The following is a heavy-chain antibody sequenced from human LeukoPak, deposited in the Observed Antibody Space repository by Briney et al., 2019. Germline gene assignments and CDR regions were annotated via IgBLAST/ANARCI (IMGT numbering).Heavy chain of an antibody. D-gene: IGHD3-10*01. V-gene: IGHV3-7*01. CDR1: GFTFSSYR. Sequence: GGSLRLSCAASGFTFSSYRMSWVRQAPGKGLEWVANIKQDGSEKYYVDSVMGRFTISRDNAKNSLYLQMNSLRAEDTAVYYCARSPNYKGYFDYWGQGTLVTVSS. CDR2: IKQDGSEK. CDR3: ARSPNYKGYFDY. J-gene: IGHJ4*02.